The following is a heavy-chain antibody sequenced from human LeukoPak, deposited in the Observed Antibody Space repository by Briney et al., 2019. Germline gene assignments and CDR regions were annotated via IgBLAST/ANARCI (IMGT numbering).Heavy chain of an antibody. CDR1: GGSISSSY. D-gene: IGHD1-1*01. CDR3: ARDDRVERGALPTFEY. J-gene: IGHJ4*02. V-gene: IGHV4-59*12. Sequence: SETLSLTCTVSGGSISSSYWSWIRQPPGKGLEWIGSGYYSGYTYLNPSLESRVTISVDTSKNQFSLKLSTVTAADTALYFCARDDRVERGALPTFEYWGQGTLVTVSS. CDR2: GYYSGYT.